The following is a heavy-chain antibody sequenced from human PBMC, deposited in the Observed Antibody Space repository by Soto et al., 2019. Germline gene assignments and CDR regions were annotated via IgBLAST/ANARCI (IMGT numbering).Heavy chain of an antibody. D-gene: IGHD6-19*01. V-gene: IGHV3-30-3*01. Sequence: GGSLRLSCAASGFTFSSYAMHWVRQAPGKGLEWVAVISYDGSNKYYADSVKGRFTISRDNSKNTLYLQMNSLRAEDTAVYYCARDPGSGWRYYYYYGMDVWGQGTTVTVSS. CDR2: ISYDGSNK. CDR1: GFTFSSYA. J-gene: IGHJ6*02. CDR3: ARDPGSGWRYYYYYGMDV.